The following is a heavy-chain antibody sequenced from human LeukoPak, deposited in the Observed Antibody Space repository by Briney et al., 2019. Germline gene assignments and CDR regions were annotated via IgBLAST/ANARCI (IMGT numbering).Heavy chain of an antibody. Sequence: SSETLSLTCTVSGYSISSGYYWGWIRQPPGKGLEWIGSIYHSGSTYYNPSLKSRVTISVDTSENQFSLKLSSVTAADTAVYYCATEDIVVVVAAHRDAFDIWGQGTMVTVSS. D-gene: IGHD2-15*01. J-gene: IGHJ3*02. CDR1: GYSISSGYY. V-gene: IGHV4-38-2*02. CDR2: IYHSGST. CDR3: ATEDIVVVVAAHRDAFDI.